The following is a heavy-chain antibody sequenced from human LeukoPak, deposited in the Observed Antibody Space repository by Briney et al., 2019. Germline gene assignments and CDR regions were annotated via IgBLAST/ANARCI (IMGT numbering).Heavy chain of an antibody. V-gene: IGHV3-7*03. D-gene: IGHD3-10*01. J-gene: IGHJ4*02. CDR2: MNQDGSKK. CDR3: AKDSRRQYGSGFSDY. CDR1: GFTFSSYW. Sequence: GGSLRLSCAGSGFTFSSYWMHWVRQAPGKGLEWVANMNQDGSKKYYVDSVEGRFTISRDNAKNTLYLQMNSLRAEDTAVYYCAKDSRRQYGSGFSDYWGQETLVTVSS.